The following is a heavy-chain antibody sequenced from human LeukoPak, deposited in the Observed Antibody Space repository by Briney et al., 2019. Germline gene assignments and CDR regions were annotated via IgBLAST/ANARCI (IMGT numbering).Heavy chain of an antibody. CDR2: ISAYNGNT. V-gene: IGHV1-18*01. Sequence: ASVNVSFKASVYAFTSYGISWVRQAPGQGREWMGWISAYNGNTNYAQKLQGRVTMTTDTSTSTAYMELRSLRSDDTAVYYCAREVNGDYYFDYWGQGTLVTVSS. D-gene: IGHD4-17*01. CDR3: AREVNGDYYFDY. CDR1: VYAFTSYG. J-gene: IGHJ4*02.